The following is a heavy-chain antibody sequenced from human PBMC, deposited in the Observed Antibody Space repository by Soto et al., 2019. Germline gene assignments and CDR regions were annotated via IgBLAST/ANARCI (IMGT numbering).Heavy chain of an antibody. Sequence: GGSLRLSCAASGFTFSSYAMSWVRQAPGKGLEWVSAISGSGGSTYYADSVKGRFTISRDNSKNTLYLQMNSLRAEDTAVYYCAKDGADVLRFLEWSRNWFDPWGQGTLVTVSS. CDR3: AKDGADVLRFLEWSRNWFDP. CDR2: ISGSGGST. CDR1: GFTFSSYA. D-gene: IGHD3-3*01. J-gene: IGHJ5*02. V-gene: IGHV3-23*01.